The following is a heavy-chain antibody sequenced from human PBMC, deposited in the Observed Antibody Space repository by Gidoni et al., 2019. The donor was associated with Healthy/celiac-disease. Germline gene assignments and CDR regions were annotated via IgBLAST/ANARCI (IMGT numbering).Heavy chain of an antibody. D-gene: IGHD6-13*01. CDR1: GFTFSISG. V-gene: IGHV3-33*01. J-gene: IGHJ2*01. CDR3: ARRAGAAAHSYFDL. CDR2: IRYDGSNK. Sequence: QVQLVAFGGGVVQPGRSLRLSCAASGFTFSISGMHWVRQAPGKGLEWVAVIRYDGSNKYYADSVKGRFSISRDNSKNTLYLQMSSLRVEDTAVYYCARRAGAAAHSYFDLWGRGTLVTVSS.